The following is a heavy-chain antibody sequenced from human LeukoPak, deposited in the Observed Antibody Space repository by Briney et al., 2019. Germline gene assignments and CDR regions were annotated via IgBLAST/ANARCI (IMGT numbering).Heavy chain of an antibody. CDR3: AKGTYSSSSRDY. J-gene: IGHJ4*02. Sequence: PGGSLRLSCAASGFTFSSYAMTWVRQAPGKGLEWVSAMSGSGGSTYYAGSVKGRFTISRDNSKNTLYLQMNSLRAEDTAVYYCAKGTYSSSSRDYWGQGTLVTVSS. CDR2: MSGSGGST. V-gene: IGHV3-23*01. CDR1: GFTFSSYA. D-gene: IGHD6-6*01.